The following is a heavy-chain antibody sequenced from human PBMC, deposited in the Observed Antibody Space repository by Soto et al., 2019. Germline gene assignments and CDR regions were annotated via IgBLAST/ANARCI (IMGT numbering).Heavy chain of an antibody. Sequence: GGSLRLSCAASGFTFSSYSMNWVRQAPGKGLEWVSYISSSSSTIYYADSVKGRFTISRDNAKNSLYLQMNSLRDEDTAVYYCARASGAKLLAPHDYWGQGTLVTVSS. D-gene: IGHD3-10*01. CDR3: ARASGAKLLAPHDY. CDR1: GFTFSSYS. J-gene: IGHJ4*02. CDR2: ISSSSSTI. V-gene: IGHV3-48*02.